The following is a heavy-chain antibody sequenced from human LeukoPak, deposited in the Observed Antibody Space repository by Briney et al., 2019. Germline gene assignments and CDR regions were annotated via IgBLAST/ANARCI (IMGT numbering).Heavy chain of an antibody. Sequence: PSETLSLTCTVSGGSISSSNSYWGWIRQPPGKGLEWIGSIYYSGSTYDNPSLKNRVTILIDTSKNQFSLKLSSVTAADTAVYYCARDILFVGGNCYDYWGQGTLVTVSS. V-gene: IGHV4-39*07. J-gene: IGHJ4*02. CDR3: ARDILFVGGNCYDY. CDR1: GGSISSSNSY. CDR2: IYYSGST. D-gene: IGHD2-21*01.